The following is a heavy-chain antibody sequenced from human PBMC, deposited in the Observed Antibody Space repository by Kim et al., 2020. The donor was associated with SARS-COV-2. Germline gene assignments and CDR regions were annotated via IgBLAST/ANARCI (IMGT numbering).Heavy chain of an antibody. J-gene: IGHJ3*02. Sequence: GRFTISRDNAKNSLYLQMNSLRAEDTAVYYCARHHNYDILTGYENDAFDIWGQGTMVTVSS. V-gene: IGHV3-11*03. CDR3: ARHHNYDILTGYENDAFDI. D-gene: IGHD3-9*01.